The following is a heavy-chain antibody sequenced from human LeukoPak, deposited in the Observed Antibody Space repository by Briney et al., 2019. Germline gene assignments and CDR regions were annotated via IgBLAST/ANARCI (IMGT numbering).Heavy chain of an antibody. CDR1: GYTFTTYG. CDR2: ISPHTFNT. J-gene: IGHJ4*02. Sequence: GASVKVSCKASGYTFTTYGISWVRQAPGQGLEWVGWISPHTFNTNPAQKFQDRVTMTTDTSTSTAYMELSSLRFDDTAAYYCARDERTAAAGTEGYFDFCGQGTLVIVSS. CDR3: ARDERTAAAGTEGYFDF. D-gene: IGHD6-13*01. V-gene: IGHV1-18*01.